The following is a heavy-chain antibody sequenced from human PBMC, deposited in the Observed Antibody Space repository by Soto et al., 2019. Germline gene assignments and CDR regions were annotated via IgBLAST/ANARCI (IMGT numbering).Heavy chain of an antibody. J-gene: IGHJ5*02. CDR2: ISGSGGST. CDR3: AKAYSSSWYWFDP. D-gene: IGHD6-13*01. V-gene: IGHV3-23*01. Sequence: GGSLGLSCAASGLTFSSYAMSWVRQAPGKGLEWVSAISGSGGSTYYADSVKGRFTISRDNSKNTLYLQMNSLRAEDTAVYYCAKAYSSSWYWFDPWGQGTLVTVSS. CDR1: GLTFSSYA.